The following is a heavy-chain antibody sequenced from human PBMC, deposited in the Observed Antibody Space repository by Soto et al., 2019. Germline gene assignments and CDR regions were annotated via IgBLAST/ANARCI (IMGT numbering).Heavy chain of an antibody. J-gene: IGHJ4*02. CDR3: AREQYNWKL. CDR1: DLSIPPYY. Sequence: SETLSHSCNVSDLSIPPYYWPWIRHPPGKGLEWIGYVYHSGNTYYNPSLKSSVTISLDSSTNQVSLRLKSVISADSAVYYCAREQYNWKLWGQGTLVT. V-gene: IGHV4-59*01. CDR2: VYHSGNT. D-gene: IGHD1-20*01.